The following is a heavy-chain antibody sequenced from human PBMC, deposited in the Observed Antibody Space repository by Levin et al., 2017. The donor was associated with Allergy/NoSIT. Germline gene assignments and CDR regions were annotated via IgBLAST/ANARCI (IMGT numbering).Heavy chain of an antibody. D-gene: IGHD6-6*01. Sequence: EASVKVSCKASGYTFTGYYMHWVRQAPGQGLEWMGRINPNSGGTNYAQKFQGRVTMTRDTSISTAYMELSRLRSDDTAVYYCARYPRIAARKEYNWFDPWGQGTLVTVSS. CDR2: INPNSGGT. J-gene: IGHJ5*02. CDR3: ARYPRIAARKEYNWFDP. CDR1: GYTFTGYY. V-gene: IGHV1-2*06.